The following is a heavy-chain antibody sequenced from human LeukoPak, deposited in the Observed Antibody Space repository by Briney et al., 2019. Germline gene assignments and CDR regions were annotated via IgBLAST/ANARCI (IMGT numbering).Heavy chain of an antibody. J-gene: IGHJ4*02. CDR3: ARTERSVSSGWYGKGDLLPPT. D-gene: IGHD6-19*01. CDR1: GYTFTSYD. Sequence: ASVKVSCKASGYTFTSYDINWVRQATGQGLEWMGWMNPNSGNTGYAQKFQGRVTMTRNTSISTAYMELSSLRSEDTAVYYCARTERSVSSGWYGKGDLLPPTWGQGTLVTVSS. V-gene: IGHV1-8*01. CDR2: MNPNSGNT.